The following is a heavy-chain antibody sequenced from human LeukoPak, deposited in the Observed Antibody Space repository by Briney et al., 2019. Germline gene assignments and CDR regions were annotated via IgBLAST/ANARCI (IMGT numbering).Heavy chain of an antibody. Sequence: PSETLSLTCTVSGGSISSSSYYWGWIRQPPGKGLEWIGSIYYSGSTYYNPSLKSRVTISVDTSKNQFSLKLSSVTAADTAVYYCARGNWANYDILTGHHNRFDPWGQGTLVTVSS. CDR3: ARGNWANYDILTGHHNRFDP. D-gene: IGHD3-9*01. CDR2: IYYSGST. J-gene: IGHJ5*02. CDR1: GGSISSSSYY. V-gene: IGHV4-39*01.